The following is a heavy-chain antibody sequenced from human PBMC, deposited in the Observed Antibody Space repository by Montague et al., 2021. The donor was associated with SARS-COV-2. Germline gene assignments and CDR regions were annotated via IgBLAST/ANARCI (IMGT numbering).Heavy chain of an antibody. CDR1: GTSFSGYY. D-gene: IGHD3-10*01. J-gene: IGHJ6*03. V-gene: IGHV4-34*01. CDR2: INHGGST. CDR3: ARLRDGVVPSPILGVGPYYSYYYVDV. Sequence: SETLSLTCAVHGTSFSGYYWNWIRQPPGKGLEWIGEINHGGSTKYSPSLKSRLTISADTSKNQFSLKLISVAAADTAVYYCARLRDGVVPSPILGVGPYYSYYYVDVWGRGTTVTVSS.